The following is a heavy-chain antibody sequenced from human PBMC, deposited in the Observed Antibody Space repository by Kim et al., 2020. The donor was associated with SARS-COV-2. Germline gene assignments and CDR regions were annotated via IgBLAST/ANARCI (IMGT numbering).Heavy chain of an antibody. Sequence: GGSLRLSCAASGFTFSSYGMHWVRQAPGKGLEWVAVISYDGSNKYYADSVKGRFTISRDNSKNTLYLQMNSLRAEDTAVYYCARDRYYGSGSPRPLRVNYGMDVWGQGTTVTVSS. CDR2: ISYDGSNK. J-gene: IGHJ6*02. D-gene: IGHD3-10*01. V-gene: IGHV3-33*05. CDR1: GFTFSSYG. CDR3: ARDRYYGSGSPRPLRVNYGMDV.